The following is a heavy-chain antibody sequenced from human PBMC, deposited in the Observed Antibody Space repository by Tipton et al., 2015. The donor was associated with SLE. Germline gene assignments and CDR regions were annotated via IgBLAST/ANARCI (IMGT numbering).Heavy chain of an antibody. CDR1: GFTFSTYA. V-gene: IGHV3-23*03. CDR2: IYSGGST. CDR3: AGWVGYCSGGSCFY. D-gene: IGHD2-15*01. J-gene: IGHJ4*02. Sequence: QLVQSGGGLVQPGGSLRLSCAASGFTFSTYAMHWVRQAPGKGLEWVSVIYSGGSTYYADSVKGRFTISRDNSKNTLYLQMNSLRAEDTAVYYCAGWVGYCSGGSCFYWGQGTLVTVSS.